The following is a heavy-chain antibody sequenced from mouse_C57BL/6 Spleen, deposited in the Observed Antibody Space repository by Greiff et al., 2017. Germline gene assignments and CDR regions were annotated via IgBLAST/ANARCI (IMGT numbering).Heavy chain of an antibody. CDR2: INPNNGGT. D-gene: IGHD2-3*01. Sequence: VQLQQSGPELVKPGASVKMSCKASGYTFTDYNMHWVKQSHGKSLEWIGYINPNNGGTSYNQKFKGKATLTVNKSSSTAYMELRSLTSEDSAVYYCARRRDGYLYAMDYWGQGTSVTVSS. J-gene: IGHJ4*01. CDR1: GYTFTDYN. V-gene: IGHV1-22*01. CDR3: ARRRDGYLYAMDY.